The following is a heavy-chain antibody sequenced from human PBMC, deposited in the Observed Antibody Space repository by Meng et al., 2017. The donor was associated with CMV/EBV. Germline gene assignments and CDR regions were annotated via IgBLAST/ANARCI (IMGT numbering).Heavy chain of an antibody. Sequence: ASVKVSCKASGYTFTSYDINWVRQATGQGLEWMGWMNPNSGNTGYAQKFQGRVTMTRNTSISTVYMGLSSLRSEDTAVYYCARAPGWFGKRGMDVWGQGTTVTVSS. V-gene: IGHV1-8*01. CDR2: MNPNSGNT. CDR3: ARAPGWFGKRGMDV. D-gene: IGHD3-10*01. CDR1: GYTFTSYD. J-gene: IGHJ6*02.